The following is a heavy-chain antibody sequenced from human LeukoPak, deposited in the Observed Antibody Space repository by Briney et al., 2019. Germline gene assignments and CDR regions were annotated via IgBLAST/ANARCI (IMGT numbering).Heavy chain of an antibody. CDR3: ARASIAARAFDI. CDR2: INPSGGST. J-gene: IGHJ3*02. CDR1: GYTFISYA. V-gene: IGHV1-46*01. D-gene: IGHD6-6*01. Sequence: ASVKVSCKASGYTFISYAMNWVRQAPGQGLEWMGIINPSGGSTSYAQKFQGRVTMTRDTSTSTVYMELSSLRSEDTAVYYCARASIAARAFDIWGQGTMVTVSS.